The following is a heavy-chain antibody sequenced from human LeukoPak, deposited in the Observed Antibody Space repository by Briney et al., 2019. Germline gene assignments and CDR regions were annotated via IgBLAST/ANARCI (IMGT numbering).Heavy chain of an antibody. V-gene: IGHV3-33*01. D-gene: IGHD2-21*02. CDR2: IWYDGSNK. J-gene: IGHJ4*02. Sequence: GGSLRLSCAASGFIFSRYGMQWVRQAPGKGLEWVAVIWYDGSNKYYADSVQGRFTIDRDNSKNTLYLQMNSLRAEDTAVYYCARDGRKSGWRLYPEFDYWGQGTLVTVSS. CDR3: ARDGRKSGWRLYPEFDY. CDR1: GFIFSRYG.